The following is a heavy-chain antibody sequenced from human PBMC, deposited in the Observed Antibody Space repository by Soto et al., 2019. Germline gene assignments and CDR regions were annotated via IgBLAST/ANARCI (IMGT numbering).Heavy chain of an antibody. CDR2: INHSGST. CDR1: GGSFSGYY. V-gene: IGHV4-34*01. D-gene: IGHD1-7*01. J-gene: IGHJ3*02. CDR3: ARNYGHAFDI. Sequence: SSETLSLTCAVYGGSFSGYYWSWIRQPPGKGLEWIGEINHSGSTNYNPSLKSRVTISVDTSKNQFSLKLSSVTAADTAVYYCARNYGHAFDIWGQGTMVTVSS.